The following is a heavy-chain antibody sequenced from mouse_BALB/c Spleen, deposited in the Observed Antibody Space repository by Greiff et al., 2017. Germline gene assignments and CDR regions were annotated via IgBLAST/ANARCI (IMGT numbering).Heavy chain of an antibody. V-gene: IGHV5-2*03. J-gene: IGHJ1*01. D-gene: IGHD4-1*01. CDR3: ARHPLTGDWYFDV. CDR2: INSDGGST. Sequence: EVKLMESGGGLVQPGESLKLSCESNEYEFPSHDMSWVRKTPEKRLELVAAINSDGGSTYYPDTMERRFIISRDNAKNTLYLQMSSLKSEDTAMYYCARHPLTGDWYFDVWGAGTTVTVSS. CDR1: EYEFPSHD.